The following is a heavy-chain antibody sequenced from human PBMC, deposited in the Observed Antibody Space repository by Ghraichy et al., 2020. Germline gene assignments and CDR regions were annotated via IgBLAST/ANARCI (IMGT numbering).Heavy chain of an antibody. CDR3: ARDQAYYDILTGYYNDY. Sequence: GGSLRLSCAASGFTFSSYWMSWIRQAPGKGLEWVANIKQDGSEKYYVDSVKGRFTISRDNAKNSLYLQMNSLRAEDTAVYYCARDQAYYDILTGYYNDYWGQGTLVTVSS. J-gene: IGHJ4*02. V-gene: IGHV3-7*03. D-gene: IGHD3-9*01. CDR1: GFTFSSYW. CDR2: IKQDGSEK.